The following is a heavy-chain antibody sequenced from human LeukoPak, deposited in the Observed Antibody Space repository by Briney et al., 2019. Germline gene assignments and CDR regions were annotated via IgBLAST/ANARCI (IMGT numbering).Heavy chain of an antibody. CDR3: ARGRRYYCDSSGYYFDY. J-gene: IGHJ4*02. CDR2: INHSGST. Sequence: SETLSLTCAVYGGSFSGYYWSWIRQPPGKGLEWIGEINHSGSTNYNPSLKSRVTISVDTSKNQFSLKLSSVTAADTAVYYCARGRRYYCDSSGYYFDYWGQGTLVTVSS. D-gene: IGHD3-22*01. CDR1: GGSFSGYY. V-gene: IGHV4-34*01.